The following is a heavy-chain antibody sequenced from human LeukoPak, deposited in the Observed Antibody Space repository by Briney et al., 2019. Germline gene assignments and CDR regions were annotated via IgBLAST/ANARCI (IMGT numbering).Heavy chain of an antibody. CDR2: IYDSGST. CDR3: ASALRTSGWYGYNWFDP. D-gene: IGHD6-19*01. CDR1: GGSINNYY. V-gene: IGHV4-59*01. Sequence: SETLSLTCAVSGGSINNYYWSWIRQPPGKGLEWIGYIYDSGSTNYNPSLQSRVTTSLDTSKNQVSLELSSVTAADTAVYYCASALRTSGWYGYNWFDPWGQGTLVIVSS. J-gene: IGHJ5*02.